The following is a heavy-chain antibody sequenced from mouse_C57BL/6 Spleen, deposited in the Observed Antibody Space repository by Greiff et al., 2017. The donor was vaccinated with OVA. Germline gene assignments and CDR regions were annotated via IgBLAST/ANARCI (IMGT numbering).Heavy chain of an antibody. CDR3: ARRTVVATDWYFDV. D-gene: IGHD1-1*01. Sequence: EVHLVESGGGLVQPGGSLKLSCAASGFTFSDYGMAWVRQAPRKGPEWVAFISNLAYSIYYADTVTGRFTISRENAKNTLYLEMSSLRSEDTAMYYCARRTVVATDWYFDVWGTGTTVTVSS. CDR2: ISNLAYSI. V-gene: IGHV5-15*01. J-gene: IGHJ1*03. CDR1: GFTFSDYG.